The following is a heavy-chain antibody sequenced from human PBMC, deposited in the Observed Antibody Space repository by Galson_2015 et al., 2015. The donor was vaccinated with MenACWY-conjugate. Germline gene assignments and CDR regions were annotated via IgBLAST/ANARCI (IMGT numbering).Heavy chain of an antibody. J-gene: IGHJ4*02. Sequence: SLRLSCAASGFSLSHYWMSWVRQAPGEGLEWVANIKEDGSERYYVDSVKGRFTISRDNAKNSLFLQMNSLRAEDTAVYYCARPVRVRLNVSPYYFDNWGQGTLVTVSS. CDR1: GFSLSHYW. D-gene: IGHD3-16*01. CDR2: IKEDGSER. CDR3: ARPVRVRLNVSPYYFDN. V-gene: IGHV3-7*03.